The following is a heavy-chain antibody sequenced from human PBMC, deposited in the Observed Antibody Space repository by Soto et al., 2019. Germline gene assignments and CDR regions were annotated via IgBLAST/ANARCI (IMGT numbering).Heavy chain of an antibody. V-gene: IGHV4-59*01. J-gene: IGHJ5*02. CDR1: GVSISNYY. Sequence: LSLTCTVSGVSISNYYWSWIRQPPGKGLEWVGYVYYTGSTSYNPSLKSRVAMSVDTSKKQISLKLTSVTAADTAVYYCAREDSRWFEPWGQGTLVTVSS. CDR3: AREDSRWFEP. CDR2: VYYTGST.